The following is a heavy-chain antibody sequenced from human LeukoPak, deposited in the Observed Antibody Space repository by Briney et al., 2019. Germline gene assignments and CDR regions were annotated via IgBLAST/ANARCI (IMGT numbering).Heavy chain of an antibody. V-gene: IGHV5-51*01. Sequence: GEPLRISCKGSGYTFSSYWIGWVRQMPGKGLEWMGIIYPGDSDTRYSPSLQGQVTISVDTSIGTAYLQWSSLKASDTAIYYCARQNDFRLDYWGQGTPVTVSS. D-gene: IGHD3-3*01. J-gene: IGHJ4*02. CDR2: IYPGDSDT. CDR1: GYTFSSYW. CDR3: ARQNDFRLDY.